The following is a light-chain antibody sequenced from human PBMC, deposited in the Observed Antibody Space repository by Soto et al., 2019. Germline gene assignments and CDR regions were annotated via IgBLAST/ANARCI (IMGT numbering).Light chain of an antibody. CDR2: AAS. V-gene: IGKV1-39*01. CDR3: QQSYSTPWT. CDR1: QSISSY. J-gene: IGKJ1*01. Sequence: DIQMTQSPSSLSASVGDRVTITCRASQSISSYLNWYQQKPGKAPKLLIYAASSLQRGVPSRFSGSGSGTDFTLTISSLQPEDFATYYCQQSYSTPWTLGQGTKVDIK.